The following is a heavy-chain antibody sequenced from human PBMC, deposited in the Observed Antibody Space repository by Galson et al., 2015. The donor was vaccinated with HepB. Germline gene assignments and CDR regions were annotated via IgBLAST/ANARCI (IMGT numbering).Heavy chain of an antibody. Sequence: AEVKKPGESLKISCKGSGYNFTTYWIGWVRQMPGKGLEWMGIIYPDDSDTRYSPSFQGQVTISADKSISTAYLQWSSLKASDTAMYYCARPYCSGDCYYDYWGQGTLVTVSS. CDR1: GYNFTTYW. D-gene: IGHD2-21*02. CDR2: IYPDDSDT. V-gene: IGHV5-51*01. CDR3: ARPYCSGDCYYDY. J-gene: IGHJ4*02.